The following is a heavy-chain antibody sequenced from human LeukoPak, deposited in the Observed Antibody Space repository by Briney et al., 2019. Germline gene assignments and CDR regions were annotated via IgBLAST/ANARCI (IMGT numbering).Heavy chain of an antibody. V-gene: IGHV4-61*02. CDR3: AREGEYYYDSSGYYGYFDL. CDR2: IYTSGST. J-gene: IGHJ2*01. Sequence: PSQTPSLTCTVSGGSISSGSYYWRWIRQPAGKGLEWIGRIYTSGSTNYNPSLKSRVTISVDTSKNQFSLKLSSVTAADTAVYYCAREGEYYYDSSGYYGYFDLWGRGTLVTVSS. CDR1: GGSISSGSYY. D-gene: IGHD3-22*01.